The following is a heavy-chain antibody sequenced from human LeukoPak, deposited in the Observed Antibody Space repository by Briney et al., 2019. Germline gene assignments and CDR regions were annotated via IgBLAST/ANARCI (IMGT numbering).Heavy chain of an antibody. Sequence: GGSLRLSCAASGFTFSDYYMSWIRQAPGKGLEWVSYISSSGSTIYYADSVRGRFTISRDNAKNSLYLQMNSLRAEDTAVYYCARKSGAYSSSSHHYYYYYYMDVWGKGTTVTVSS. CDR3: ARKSGAYSSSSHHYYYYYYMDV. CDR2: ISSSGSTI. D-gene: IGHD6-6*01. J-gene: IGHJ6*03. CDR1: GFTFSDYY. V-gene: IGHV3-11*04.